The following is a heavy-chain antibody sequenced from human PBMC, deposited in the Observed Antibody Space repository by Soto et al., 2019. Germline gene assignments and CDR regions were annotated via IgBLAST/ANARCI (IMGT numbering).Heavy chain of an antibody. CDR2: IKTKTDGGTT. CDR1: GFTFSNAW. CDR3: TKGYCSSTRCYWDYYYGMYV. Sequence: VGSLRLSCAASGFTFSNAWMSWVRQAPGKGLEWVGRIKTKTDGGTTDYAAPVKDRFTISRDESKNTLYLQMNSLKTEDTAMYYCTKGYCSSTRCYWDYYYGMYVWGQGTTVTVSS. D-gene: IGHD2-2*01. J-gene: IGHJ6*02. V-gene: IGHV3-15*01.